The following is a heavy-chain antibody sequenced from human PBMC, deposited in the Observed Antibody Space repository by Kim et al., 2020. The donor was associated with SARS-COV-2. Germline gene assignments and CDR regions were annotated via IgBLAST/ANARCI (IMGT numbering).Heavy chain of an antibody. D-gene: IGHD2-15*01. J-gene: IGHJ6*02. V-gene: IGHV3-72*01. CDR3: ARIIIVGVGGTDYYGMDV. CDR1: GFIISDHY. Sequence: GGSLRLSCAASGFIISDHYMDWVRQAPGKGLEWVGRIRKKENSYTTEYAASVKGRFTISRDDSKNSLYLQMNSLKTEDTAVYYCARIIIVGVGGTDYYGMDVWGQGTTVTVSS. CDR2: IRKKENSYTT.